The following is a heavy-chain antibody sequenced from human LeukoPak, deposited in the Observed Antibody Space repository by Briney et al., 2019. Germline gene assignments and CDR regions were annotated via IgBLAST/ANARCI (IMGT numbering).Heavy chain of an antibody. CDR1: GHTFTSYG. Sequence: ASVKVSCKASGHTFTSYGISWVRQAPGQGLEWMGWISAYNGNTNYAQKFQGRVTMTEDTSTDTAYMELSSLRSEDMAVYYCATGGMSSNGYDYWGQGTLVTVSS. D-gene: IGHD6-13*01. J-gene: IGHJ4*02. CDR2: ISAYNGNT. V-gene: IGHV1-18*03. CDR3: ATGGMSSNGYDY.